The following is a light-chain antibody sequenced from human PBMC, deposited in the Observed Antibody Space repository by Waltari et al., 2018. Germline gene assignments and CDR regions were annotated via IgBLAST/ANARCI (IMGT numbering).Light chain of an antibody. J-gene: IGKJ4*01. V-gene: IGKV1-9*01. CDR1: EDIRNY. CDR2: GVS. Sequence: LLTQSPVSLSASVVDTVTLTCRASEDIRNYLAWVQQKPVKAPKLLTFGVSTLHSGVPSRFSRRGSVTDFTLTINGLQPEDFATYYCQNLATDPLSFGGGTKGEI. CDR3: QNLATDPLS.